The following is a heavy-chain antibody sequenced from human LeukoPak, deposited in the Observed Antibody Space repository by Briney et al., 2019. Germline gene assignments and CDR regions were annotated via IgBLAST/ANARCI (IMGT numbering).Heavy chain of an antibody. V-gene: IGHV4-34*01. CDR1: GGSFSGYY. Sequence: SETLSLTCAVYGGSFSGYYWSWIRQPPGRGLEWIGEINHSGSTNYNPSLKSRVTISVDTSKNQFSLKLSSVTAADTAVYYCARERRSQAAQIALRYYYYMDVWGRGTTVTVSS. CDR2: INHSGST. CDR3: ARERRSQAAQIALRYYYYMDV. D-gene: IGHD6-6*01. J-gene: IGHJ6*03.